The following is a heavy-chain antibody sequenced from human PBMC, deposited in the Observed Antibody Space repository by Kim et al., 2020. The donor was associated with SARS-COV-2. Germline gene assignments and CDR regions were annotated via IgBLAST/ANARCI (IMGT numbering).Heavy chain of an antibody. J-gene: IGHJ4*02. Sequence: ASVKVSCTASGYTFTDYAMHWVRLAPGQGLEWMGWIHIGNGNTKYSQKFQDRVTITRDTSANTAYMELTSLRFEDTAVYYCVRGVVWFDAVPDYRGQGTLVTFSS. CDR3: VRGVVWFDAVPDY. D-gene: IGHD3-10*01. V-gene: IGHV1-3*04. CDR1: GYTFTDYA. CDR2: IHIGNGNT.